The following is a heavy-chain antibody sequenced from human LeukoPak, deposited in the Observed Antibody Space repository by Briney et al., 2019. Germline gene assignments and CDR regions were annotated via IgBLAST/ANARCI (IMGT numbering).Heavy chain of an antibody. CDR3: ARVSYDILTGYSDYGMDV. D-gene: IGHD3-9*01. CDR2: ISSSSSYT. Sequence: GGSLRLSCAASGFTFSDYYMSWIRQAPGKGLEGVSYISSSSSYTNYADSVKGRFTISRDNAKNSLYLQMNSLRAEDTAVYYCARVSYDILTGYSDYGMDVWGQGTTVTVSS. CDR1: GFTFSDYY. J-gene: IGHJ6*02. V-gene: IGHV3-11*05.